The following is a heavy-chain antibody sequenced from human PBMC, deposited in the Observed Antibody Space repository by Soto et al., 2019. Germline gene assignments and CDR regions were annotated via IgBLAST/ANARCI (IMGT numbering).Heavy chain of an antibody. CDR3: ARVHYDFRSGYSKYYFDY. D-gene: IGHD3-3*01. CDR2: IYYSGST. CDR1: GGSISSGGYY. Sequence: SETLSLTCTVSGGSISSGGYYWSWMRQHPGKGLEWIGYIYYSGSTYYNPSLKSRVTISIDTSKNQFSLKLSSVTAADTAVYYCARVHYDFRSGYSKYYFDYWGQGTLVTVSS. V-gene: IGHV4-31*03. J-gene: IGHJ4*02.